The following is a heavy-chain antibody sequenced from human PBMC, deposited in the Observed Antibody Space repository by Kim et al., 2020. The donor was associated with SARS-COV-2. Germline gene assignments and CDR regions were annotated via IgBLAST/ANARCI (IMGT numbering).Heavy chain of an antibody. CDR3: ARGVAWEPTYYYDSSGYYDPTRSFDY. J-gene: IGHJ4*02. CDR2: INHSGST. CDR1: GGSFSGYY. V-gene: IGHV4-34*01. D-gene: IGHD3-22*01. Sequence: SETLSLTCAVYGGSFSGYYWSWIRQPPGKGLEWIGEINHSGSTNYNPSLKSRVTISVDTSKNQFSLKLSSVTAADTAVYYCARGVAWEPTYYYDSSGYYDPTRSFDYWGQGTLVTVSS.